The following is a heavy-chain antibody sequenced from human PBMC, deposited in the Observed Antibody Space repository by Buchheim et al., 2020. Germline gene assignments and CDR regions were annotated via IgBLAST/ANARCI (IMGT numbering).Heavy chain of an antibody. V-gene: IGHV3-48*01. D-gene: IGHD3-22*01. J-gene: IGHJ4*02. CDR1: GFSFRSNS. CDR2: ISSSSSTT. CDR3: ARVAGYSDSSGYYPLDY. Sequence: EVQLVESGGGLVQPGGSLRLSCVGSGFSFRSNSMNWVRQAPGKGLEWVSFISSSSSTTHYADSVKGRFTISRDNAKNSLYLQMNSLRAEDTAVYYCARVAGYSDSSGYYPLDYWGQGTL.